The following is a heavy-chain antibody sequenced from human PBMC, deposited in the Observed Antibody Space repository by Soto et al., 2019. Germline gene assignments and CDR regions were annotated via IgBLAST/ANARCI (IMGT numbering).Heavy chain of an antibody. D-gene: IGHD6-19*01. Sequence: PGGSLRLFCAASGFTFSSYAMSWVRQAPGKGLEWVSAISCSGGSTYYADSVKGRFTISRDNSKNTLYLQMNSLRAEDTAVYYCAKDPRAYSSGLNWLDPWGQGTLVTVSS. J-gene: IGHJ5*02. CDR3: AKDPRAYSSGLNWLDP. CDR2: ISCSGGST. V-gene: IGHV3-23*01. CDR1: GFTFSSYA.